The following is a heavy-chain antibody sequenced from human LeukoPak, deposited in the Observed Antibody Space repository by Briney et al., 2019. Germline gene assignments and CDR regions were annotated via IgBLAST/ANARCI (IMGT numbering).Heavy chain of an antibody. CDR2: IRQDGSEK. V-gene: IGHV3-7*01. CDR3: ATGRIGFDH. Sequence: GRSLRLSCAASGFTFSSYWMSWVRQAPGKGLEWVANIRQDGSEKYYVDSVKGRFTISRDNAENSLYLQMNSLRAEDTAVYYCATGRIGFDHLGQGTLVTGSS. CDR1: GFTFSSYW. D-gene: IGHD1-26*01. J-gene: IGHJ4*02.